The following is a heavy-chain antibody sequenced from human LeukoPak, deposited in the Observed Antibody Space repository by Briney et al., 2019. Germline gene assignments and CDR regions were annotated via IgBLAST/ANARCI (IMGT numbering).Heavy chain of an antibody. V-gene: IGHV3-53*01. CDR2: IYSGGST. J-gene: IGHJ4*02. CDR3: ARDTGIAVAGSNY. Sequence: PGGSLTLSCAASGFTVNSNYMSWLRQAPGKGLEWVSVIYSGGSTYYADSVKGRFTISRDNSKNTLYLQMNSLRAEDTAVYYCARDTGIAVAGSNYWGQGTLVTVSS. D-gene: IGHD6-19*01. CDR1: GFTVNSNY.